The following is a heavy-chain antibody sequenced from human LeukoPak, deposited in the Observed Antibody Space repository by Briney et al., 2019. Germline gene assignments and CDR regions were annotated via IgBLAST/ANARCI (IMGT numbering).Heavy chain of an antibody. CDR1: GFTFSNYW. CDR3: AKDISWGGNSGDY. CDR2: IKQDGSEK. V-gene: IGHV3-7*03. Sequence: PGGSLRLSCAASGFTFSNYWMAWVRQAPGKGLEWVANIKQDGSEKYYVDSVKGRFTISRDNSKNSLYLQMNSLRTEDTALYYCAKDISWGGNSGDYWGQGTLVTVSS. J-gene: IGHJ4*02. D-gene: IGHD4-23*01.